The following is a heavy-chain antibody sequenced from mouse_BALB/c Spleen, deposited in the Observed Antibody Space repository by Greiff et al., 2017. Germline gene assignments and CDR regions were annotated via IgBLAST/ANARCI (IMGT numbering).Heavy chain of an antibody. Sequence: EVKLMESGGGLVKPGGSLKLSCAASGFTFSSYTMSWVRQTPEKRLEWVATISSGGSYTYYPDSVKGRFTISRDNAKNTLYLQMSSLKSEDTAMYYCTRAPYGRDWYFDVWGAGTTVTVSA. V-gene: IGHV5-6-4*01. D-gene: IGHD1-1*01. CDR2: ISSGGSYT. J-gene: IGHJ1*01. CDR3: TRAPYGRDWYFDV. CDR1: GFTFSSYT.